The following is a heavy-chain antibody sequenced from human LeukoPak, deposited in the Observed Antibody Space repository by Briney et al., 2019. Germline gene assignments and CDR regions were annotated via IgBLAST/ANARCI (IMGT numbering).Heavy chain of an antibody. J-gene: IGHJ4*02. D-gene: IGHD7-27*01. CDR3: ARDGD. CDR1: GFXFSSNW. V-gene: IGHV3-7*05. CDR2: INPDGGNR. Sequence: PGGSLRLSCAASGFXFSSNWMSWVRQAPGTGLQWVANINPDGGNRGYVDSVKGRFTISRDNAKNSLYLQMSSLRAEDTAVYYCARDGDWGQGTMVTVSS.